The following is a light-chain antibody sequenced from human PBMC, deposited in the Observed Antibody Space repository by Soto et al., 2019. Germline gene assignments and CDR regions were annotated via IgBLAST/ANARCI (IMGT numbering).Light chain of an antibody. Sequence: EIVLTQSPGTLSVSPGERATLSCRASQSVSSNLAWYQQKTGQAPRLLIYGASTRATGIPARFSGSGSGTEFTLTISSLQSEDFAVYYCQQYNYWPPKITVGQRTRLEIK. CDR3: QQYNYWPPKIT. J-gene: IGKJ5*01. CDR1: QSVSSN. CDR2: GAS. V-gene: IGKV3-15*01.